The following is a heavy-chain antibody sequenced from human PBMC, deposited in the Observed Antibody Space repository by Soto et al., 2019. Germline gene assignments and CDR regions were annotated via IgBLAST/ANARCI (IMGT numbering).Heavy chain of an antibody. CDR3: ARVTIMIRFGGVIGPDYFDY. CDR2: IYYSGST. J-gene: IGHJ4*02. CDR1: GGSISSGGYY. D-gene: IGHD3-16*02. V-gene: IGHV4-31*03. Sequence: PSETLSLTSTVSGGSISSGGYYWSWIRQHPGKGLEWIGYIYYSGSTYYNPSLKSRVTISVDTSKNQFSLKLSSVTAADTAVYYCARVTIMIRFGGVIGPDYFDYWAQGTLVTVSS.